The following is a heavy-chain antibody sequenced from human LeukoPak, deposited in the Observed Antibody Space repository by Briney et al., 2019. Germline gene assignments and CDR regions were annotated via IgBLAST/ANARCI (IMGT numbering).Heavy chain of an antibody. CDR2: AYYRSKWYN. CDR1: GDSVSSNSAA. D-gene: IGHD3-22*01. Sequence: SQTLSLTCAISGDSVSSNSAAWNWIRQSPSRGLEWLGRAYYRSKWYNDYAVSVKSRISINADTSKNQFFLQLNSVTPEDTAVYYCARATYYYDSSGYRYFQHWGQGTLVTVSS. V-gene: IGHV6-1*01. CDR3: ARATYYYDSSGYRYFQH. J-gene: IGHJ1*01.